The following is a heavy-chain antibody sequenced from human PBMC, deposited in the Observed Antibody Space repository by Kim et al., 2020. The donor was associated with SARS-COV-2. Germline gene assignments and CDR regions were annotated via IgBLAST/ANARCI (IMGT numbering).Heavy chain of an antibody. CDR3: ARIPLGYCSSTSCYREGIYYYYGMDV. V-gene: IGHV4-39*01. CDR2: IYYSGST. Sequence: SETLSLTCTVSGGSISSSSYYWGWIRQPPGKGLEWIGSIYYSGSTYYNPSLKSRVTISVDTSKNQFSLKLSSVTAADTAVYYCARIPLGYCSSTSCYREGIYYYYGMDVWGQGTTVTVSS. J-gene: IGHJ6*02. CDR1: GGSISSSSYY. D-gene: IGHD2-2*02.